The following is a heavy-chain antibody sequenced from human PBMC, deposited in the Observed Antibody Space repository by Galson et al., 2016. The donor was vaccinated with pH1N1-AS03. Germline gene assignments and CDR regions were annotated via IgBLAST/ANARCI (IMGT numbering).Heavy chain of an antibody. J-gene: IGHJ4*02. Sequence: SLRLSCAASGFTVSTNYMTWVRQAPGKGLEWISVIYAGGGTHYADSVKGRFTISNDNYKSTLSLQVNSLRTEDTAVYYCARIISVAGTPGDYWGQGTLVTVSS. D-gene: IGHD6-19*01. CDR3: ARIISVAGTPGDY. CDR2: IYAGGGT. CDR1: GFTVSTNY. V-gene: IGHV3-53*05.